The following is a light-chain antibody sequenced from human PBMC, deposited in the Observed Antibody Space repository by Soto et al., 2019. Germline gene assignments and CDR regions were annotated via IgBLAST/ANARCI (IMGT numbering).Light chain of an antibody. CDR3: CSYAGSSTYV. V-gene: IGLV2-23*01. J-gene: IGLJ1*01. Sequence: SALTPPAAVSGSPGQSMTIPCPGTSSGFGSYNLVSWYQQHPGKAPKLMIYEDSKRPSGVSNRFSGSKSGNTASLTISGLQAEDDADYYCCSYAGSSTYVFGTGTKVTVL. CDR2: EDS. CDR1: SSGFGSYNL.